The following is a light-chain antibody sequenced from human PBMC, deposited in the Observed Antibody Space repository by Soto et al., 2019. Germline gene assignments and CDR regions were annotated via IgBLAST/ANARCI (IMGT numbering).Light chain of an antibody. CDR2: EGS. V-gene: IGLV2-23*01. J-gene: IGLJ2*01. Sequence: QSVLTQPASVSGSPGQSITISCTGTSSDVGSYNLVSWYQQHPGKAPKLMIYEGSKRPSGVSNRFSGSKSGNTASLTISGLQAEDEADYYCCSYVGSSTVFGGGTKLTVL. CDR3: CSYVGSSTV. CDR1: SSDVGSYNL.